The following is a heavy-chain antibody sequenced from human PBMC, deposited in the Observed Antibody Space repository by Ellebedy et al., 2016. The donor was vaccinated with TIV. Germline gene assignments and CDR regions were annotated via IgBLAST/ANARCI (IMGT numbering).Heavy chain of an antibody. CDR3: ARGNYYGTGRPRAFDI. Sequence: SQTLSLTCAISGDTVSAITAAWDWFRQSPSSGLEWLGRTYYRSKWNNDYSESVISRISIKSDTSKNHFSLQLTSVSPEDTAMDYCARGNYYGTGRPRAFDIWGQGTMVTVSS. V-gene: IGHV6-1*01. D-gene: IGHD3-10*01. CDR1: GDTVSAITAA. J-gene: IGHJ3*02. CDR2: TYYRSKWNN.